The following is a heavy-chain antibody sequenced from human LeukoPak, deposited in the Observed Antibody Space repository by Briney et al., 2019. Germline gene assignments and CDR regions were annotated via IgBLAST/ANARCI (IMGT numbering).Heavy chain of an antibody. D-gene: IGHD3-3*01. CDR1: GFTFSSYA. CDR3: AKAIRNLGWYFDL. V-gene: IGHV3-23*01. CDR2: ATGSGNTR. J-gene: IGHJ2*01. Sequence: AGGSLRLSCAASGFTFSSYAMSWVRQAPGKGLEWVSGATGSGNTRYYADSVKGRFTISRDNSKNTLYLQMDSLRAEDTAVYYCAKAIRNLGWYFDLWGRGTLVTVSS.